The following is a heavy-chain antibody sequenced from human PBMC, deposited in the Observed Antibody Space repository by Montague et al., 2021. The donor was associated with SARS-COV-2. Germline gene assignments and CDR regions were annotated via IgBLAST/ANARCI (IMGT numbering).Heavy chain of an antibody. CDR1: GGSITGFS. CDR3: ARTPTRPLSLDS. J-gene: IGHJ4*02. Sequence: SETLSLTCAVSGGSITGFSWSWVRQPAGKGLEWIGRVTTGGTTXXXPSXRSRVTMSVDTSKNQFSLNLNSVTAADTAIYYCARTPTRPLSLDSWGQGTLVTVSS. V-gene: IGHV4-4*07. D-gene: IGHD6-6*01. CDR2: VTTGGTT.